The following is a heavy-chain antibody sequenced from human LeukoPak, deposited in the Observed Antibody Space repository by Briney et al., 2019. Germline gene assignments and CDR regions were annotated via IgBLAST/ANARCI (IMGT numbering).Heavy chain of an antibody. V-gene: IGHV1-46*01. J-gene: IGHJ3*02. CDR2: INPSGGTT. Sequence: ASVKVSCKASAYSYMHWVRQAPGQGLEWMGIINPSGGTTNYAQRFQGRVTMTRDTSTSTVYMELSSLRSEDTAVYYCAGPVGATMGAFDIWGQGTMVTVSS. CDR3: AGPVGATMGAFDI. CDR1: AYSY. D-gene: IGHD1-26*01.